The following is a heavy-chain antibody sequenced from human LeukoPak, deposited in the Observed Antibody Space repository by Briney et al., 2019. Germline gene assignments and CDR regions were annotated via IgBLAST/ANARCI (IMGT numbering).Heavy chain of an antibody. CDR3: AGHHPRNTVDF. D-gene: IGHD2-8*02. CDR1: GGSISSGGYS. V-gene: IGHV4-31*03. CDR2: IYYSGST. Sequence: SQTLSLTCIVSGGSISSGGYSWSWIRQHPGKGLEWIGYIYYSGSTYYNPSLKSRVTISLDTSKNQFSLKLSSVTAADTAVYYCAGHHPRNTVDFWGQGTLVTVSS. J-gene: IGHJ4*02.